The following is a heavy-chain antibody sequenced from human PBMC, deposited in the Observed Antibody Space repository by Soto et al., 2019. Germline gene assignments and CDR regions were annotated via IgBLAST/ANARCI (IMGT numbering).Heavy chain of an antibody. J-gene: IGHJ6*02. D-gene: IGHD3-3*01. CDR2: INAGNGNT. CDR3: AREVRFRNYYYGMDV. CDR1: GYTFTSYA. Sequence: GASVKVSCKASGYTFTSYAMHWVRQAPGQRLEWMGWINAGNGNTKYSQKFQGRVTITRDTSASTAYMELSSLRSEDTAVYYCAREVRFRNYYYGMDVWGQGTTVTVS. V-gene: IGHV1-3*01.